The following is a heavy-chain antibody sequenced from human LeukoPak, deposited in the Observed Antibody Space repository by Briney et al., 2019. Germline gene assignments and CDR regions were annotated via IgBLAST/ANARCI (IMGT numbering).Heavy chain of an antibody. J-gene: IGHJ4*02. V-gene: IGHV3-7*01. Sequence: GGSLRLSCAASGFTFSDYYMSWIRQAPGKGLEWVANIKQDGSEKYYVNSVKGRFTISRDNAKNSLYLQMNSLRAEDTAIYYCGREDDWKYGDYWGQGTLVTGSS. CDR2: IKQDGSEK. CDR3: GREDDWKYGDY. D-gene: IGHD1-7*01. CDR1: GFTFSDYY.